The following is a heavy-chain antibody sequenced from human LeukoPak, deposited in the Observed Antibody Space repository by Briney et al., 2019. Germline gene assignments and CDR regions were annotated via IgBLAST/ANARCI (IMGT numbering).Heavy chain of an antibody. CDR3: AKSHHVTAIDY. CDR2: ISGSGGST. V-gene: IGHV3-23*01. J-gene: IGHJ4*02. Sequence: GGTLRLSCAASGFTFSSYAMSWVRQAPGKGLEWVSAISGSGGSTYYAGSVKGRFTISRDNSKNTLYLQMNSLRADDTAVYYCAKSHHVTAIDYWGQGTLVTVSS. CDR1: GFTFSSYA. D-gene: IGHD2-21*02.